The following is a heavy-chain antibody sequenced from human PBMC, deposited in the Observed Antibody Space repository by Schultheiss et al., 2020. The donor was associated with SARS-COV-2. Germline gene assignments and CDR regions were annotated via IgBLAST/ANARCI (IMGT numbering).Heavy chain of an antibody. CDR2: INPRGDDT. J-gene: IGHJ3*02. CDR1: GYTFTSYY. Sequence: ASVKVSCKASGYTFTSYYIHWVRQAPGQGLEWMGIINPRGDDTTYAQKFQGRVTMTRDTSTSTVYMELRSLRSDDTAVYYCASSLVGRPSFVEDAFDIWGQGTMVTVSS. V-gene: IGHV1-46*01. D-gene: IGHD3-10*01. CDR3: ASSLVGRPSFVEDAFDI.